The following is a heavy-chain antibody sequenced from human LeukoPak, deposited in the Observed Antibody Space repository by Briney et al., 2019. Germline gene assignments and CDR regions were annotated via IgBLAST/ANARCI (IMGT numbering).Heavy chain of an antibody. CDR2: MGSNSGDT. J-gene: IGHJ4*02. CDR1: GYTFTGYY. CDR3: VRGPPNWGFDY. Sequence: VASVKVSCKASGYTFTGYYMHWVRQATGQGLEWMGWMGSNSGDTGYAQKFQDRVTMTRDTFISTAYMELNNVRSEDTAVYYCVRGPPNWGFDYWGQGTLVTVSS. D-gene: IGHD7-27*01. V-gene: IGHV1-8*02.